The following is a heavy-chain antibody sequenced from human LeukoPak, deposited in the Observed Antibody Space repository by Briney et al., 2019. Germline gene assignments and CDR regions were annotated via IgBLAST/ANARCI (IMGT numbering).Heavy chain of an antibody. D-gene: IGHD3-9*01. CDR2: IYYSGST. CDR1: GGSISSYY. J-gene: IGHJ4*02. Sequence: PSETLSLTCIVSGGSISSYYWSWLRQPPGKGLEWIGSIYYSGSTNYNPSLKSRVTISVDTSKNQFSLKLSSVTAADTAVYYCARGYYDVLTNYPKNFDQWGQGTLVTVSS. CDR3: ARGYYDVLTNYPKNFDQ. V-gene: IGHV4-59*01.